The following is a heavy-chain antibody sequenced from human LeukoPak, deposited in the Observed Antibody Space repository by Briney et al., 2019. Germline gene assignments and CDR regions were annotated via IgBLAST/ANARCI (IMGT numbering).Heavy chain of an antibody. CDR3: ARDLRLTSGSSGFDP. D-gene: IGHD1-26*01. CDR1: GYTFTGYY. Sequence: ASAKVSCKASGYTFTGYYMHWVRQAPGQGLEWMGWINPNSGGTNYAQKFQGRVTMTRDTSISTAYMELSRLTSDDTAVYYCARDLRLTSGSSGFDPWGQGTRVTVSS. J-gene: IGHJ5*02. CDR2: INPNSGGT. V-gene: IGHV1-2*02.